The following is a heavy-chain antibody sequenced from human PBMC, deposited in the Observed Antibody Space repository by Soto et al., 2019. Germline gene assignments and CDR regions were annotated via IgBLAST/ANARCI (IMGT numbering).Heavy chain of an antibody. J-gene: IGHJ4*02. D-gene: IGHD4-17*01. Sequence: ASVKVSCKASGGTFSSYAISWVRQAPGQGLEWMGGIIPIFGTANYAQKFQGRVTITADESTSTAYMELSSLRSEDTAVYYCARTDYGDYFRYDYWGQGTLVTVSS. CDR1: GGTFSSYA. CDR2: IIPIFGTA. CDR3: ARTDYGDYFRYDY. V-gene: IGHV1-69*13.